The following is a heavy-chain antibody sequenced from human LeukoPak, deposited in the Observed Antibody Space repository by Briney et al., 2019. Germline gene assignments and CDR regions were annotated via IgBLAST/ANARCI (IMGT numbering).Heavy chain of an antibody. D-gene: IGHD3-16*01. CDR3: AKDHDYLPFDY. J-gene: IGHJ4*02. V-gene: IGHV3-30*04. CDR1: GFTFSSYA. CDR2: ISYDGSNK. Sequence: GGSLRLSCAASGFTFSSYAMHWVRQAPGKGLEWVAVISYDGSNKYYADSVKGRFTISRDNSKNTLYLQMNSLRAEDTAVYYCAKDHDYLPFDYWGQGTLVTVSS.